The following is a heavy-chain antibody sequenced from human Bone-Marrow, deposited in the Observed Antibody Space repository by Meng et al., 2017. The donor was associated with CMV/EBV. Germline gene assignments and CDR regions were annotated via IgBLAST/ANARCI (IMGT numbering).Heavy chain of an antibody. D-gene: IGHD6-6*01. CDR1: GFTFSSYE. CDR3: ARGAKEGESIAARFLRDY. J-gene: IGHJ4*02. V-gene: IGHV3-48*03. Sequence: LSLTCAASGFTFSSYEMNWVRQAPGKGLEWVSYISSSGSTIYYADSVKGRFTISRDNSKNTLYLQMNSLRAEDTAVYYCARGAKEGESIAARFLRDYWGQGTLVTVSS. CDR2: ISSSGSTI.